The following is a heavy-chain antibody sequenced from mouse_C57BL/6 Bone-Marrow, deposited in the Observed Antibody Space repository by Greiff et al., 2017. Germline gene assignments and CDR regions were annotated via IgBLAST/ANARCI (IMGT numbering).Heavy chain of an antibody. D-gene: IGHD4-1*01. CDR1: GYTFTSYW. J-gene: IGHJ4*01. Sequence: QVQLQPPGAELVKPGASVKLSCKASGYTFTSYWMQWVKQRPGQGLEWIGEIDPSDSYTNYNQKFKGKATLTVDTSSSTAYMQLSSLTSEDSAVYYCATPNWDEAMDYWGQGTSVTVSS. CDR3: ATPNWDEAMDY. CDR2: IDPSDSYT. V-gene: IGHV1-50*01.